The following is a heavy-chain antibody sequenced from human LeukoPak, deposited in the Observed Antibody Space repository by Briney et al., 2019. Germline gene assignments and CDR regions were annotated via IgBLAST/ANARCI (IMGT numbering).Heavy chain of an antibody. CDR3: ARDMPHRYSGSYYDY. J-gene: IGHJ4*02. D-gene: IGHD1-26*01. CDR2: IYYSGST. Sequence: SETLSLTCTVSGGSISSSSYYWGWIRQPPGTGLEWIGSIYYSGSTYYNPSLKSRVTISVDTSKNQFSLKLSSVTAADTAVYYCARDMPHRYSGSYYDYWGQGTLVTVSS. CDR1: GGSISSSSYY. V-gene: IGHV4-39*07.